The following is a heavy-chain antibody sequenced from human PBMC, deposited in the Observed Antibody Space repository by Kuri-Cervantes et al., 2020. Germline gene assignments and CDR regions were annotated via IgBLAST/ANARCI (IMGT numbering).Heavy chain of an antibody. Sequence: GGSLRLSCAASGFTFSNSGMHWVRQAPGKGLEWVAFMRYDGGNRYYVDSVKGRFTISRDNSKNTLYLQMNSLRAEDTAVYYCARDRTAAAGTTFDYWGQGTLVTVSS. CDR3: ARDRTAAAGTTFDY. CDR1: GFTFSNSG. J-gene: IGHJ4*02. CDR2: MRYDGGNR. D-gene: IGHD6-13*01. V-gene: IGHV3-30*02.